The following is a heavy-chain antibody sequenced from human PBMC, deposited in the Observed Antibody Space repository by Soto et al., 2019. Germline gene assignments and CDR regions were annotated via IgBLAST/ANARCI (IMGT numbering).Heavy chain of an antibody. J-gene: IGHJ5*02. CDR1: GYTLNEVA. CDR2: FDPDEAET. Sequence: QVQLVQSGAEVKKPGASVKVSCKVSGYTLNEVAMHWGRQAPGKGLEWLGGFDPDEAETIYAQHFQGRVTMTEDTSTDTLYMELSSLRSEDTALYFCTTYHGDYNFDHWGQGTLVTVSS. D-gene: IGHD4-17*01. V-gene: IGHV1-24*01. CDR3: TTYHGDYNFDH.